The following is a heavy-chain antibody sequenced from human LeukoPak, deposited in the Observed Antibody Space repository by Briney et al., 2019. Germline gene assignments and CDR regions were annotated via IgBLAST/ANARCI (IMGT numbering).Heavy chain of an antibody. CDR2: IYYSGST. CDR1: GGSISSCSYY. D-gene: IGHD5-18*01. V-gene: IGHV4-39*01. J-gene: IGHJ4*02. Sequence: SETLSLTCTVSGGSISSCSYYWGWIRQPPGKGLEWIGSIYYSGSTYYNPSLKSRVTISVDTSKNQFSLKLSSVTAADTAVYYCARHPYSYGSSDYWGQGTLVTVSS. CDR3: ARHPYSYGSSDY.